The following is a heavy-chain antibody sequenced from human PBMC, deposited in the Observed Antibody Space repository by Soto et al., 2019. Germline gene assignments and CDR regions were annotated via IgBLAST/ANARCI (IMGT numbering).Heavy chain of an antibody. Sequence: PGGSLRLSCAASGFTFSSYGMHWVRQAPGKGLEWVAVISYDGSNKYYADSVKGRFTISRDNSKNTLYLQMNSLRAEDTAVYYCERGERYITGPMDVWGQGTTVTVSS. CDR2: ISYDGSNK. CDR3: ERGERYITGPMDV. CDR1: GFTFSSYG. J-gene: IGHJ6*02. D-gene: IGHD1-20*01. V-gene: IGHV3-33*01.